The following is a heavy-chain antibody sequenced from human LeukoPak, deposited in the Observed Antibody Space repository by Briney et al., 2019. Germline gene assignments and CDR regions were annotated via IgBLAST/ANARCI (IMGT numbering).Heavy chain of an antibody. CDR3: ARGTVTFSYWYFDL. V-gene: IGHV1-2*02. J-gene: IGHJ2*01. CDR2: INPNSGGT. Sequence: ASVKVSCKASGYTFTGYYMHWVRQAPGQGLEWMGWINPNSGGTNYVQKFQGRVTMTRDTSISTAYMELSRLRSDDTAVYYCARGTVTFSYWYFDLWGRGTLVTVSS. D-gene: IGHD4-17*01. CDR1: GYTFTGYY.